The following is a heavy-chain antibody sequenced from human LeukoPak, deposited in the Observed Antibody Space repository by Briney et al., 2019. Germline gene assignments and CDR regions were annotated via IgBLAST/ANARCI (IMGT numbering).Heavy chain of an antibody. Sequence: PGGSLRLSCAASGFTFSSYAMHWVRQAPGKGLEWVAFIRYDGSNKYYADSVKGRFTISRDNSKNTLYLQMNSLRAEDTAVYYCARNPVVPAAPTDYYFDYWGQGTLVTVSS. J-gene: IGHJ4*02. D-gene: IGHD2-2*01. CDR2: IRYDGSNK. CDR3: ARNPVVPAAPTDYYFDY. CDR1: GFTFSSYA. V-gene: IGHV3-30*04.